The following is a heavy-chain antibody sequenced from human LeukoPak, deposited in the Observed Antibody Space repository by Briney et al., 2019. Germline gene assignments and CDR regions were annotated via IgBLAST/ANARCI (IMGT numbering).Heavy chain of an antibody. CDR2: ISFSGGST. V-gene: IGHV3-23*01. CDR1: GFSFSTYA. J-gene: IGHJ4*02. Sequence: GGSLRLSCAASGFSFSTYAMNWVRQAPGKGLEWVSTISFSGGSTYYADSVRGRFTISRDNSKNTLYLQMNSLRAEDTAVYYCAKDLGGSGYDPLDYWGQGTLVIVSS. CDR3: AKDLGGSGYDPLDY. D-gene: IGHD5-12*01.